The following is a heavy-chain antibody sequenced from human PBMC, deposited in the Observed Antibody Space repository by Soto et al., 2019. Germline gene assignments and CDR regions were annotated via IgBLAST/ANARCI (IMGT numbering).Heavy chain of an antibody. CDR1: CL. Sequence: CLKRKMRQMPGKGLEWMGRIDPSDSYTNYSPSFQGHVTISADKSISTAYLQWSSLKASDTAMYYCARTPVIAAAGTTYYYYGMDFWGQGTTVTVSS. V-gene: IGHV5-10-1*01. CDR3: ARTPVIAAAGTTYYYYGMDF. CDR2: IDPSDSYT. D-gene: IGHD6-13*01. J-gene: IGHJ6*02.